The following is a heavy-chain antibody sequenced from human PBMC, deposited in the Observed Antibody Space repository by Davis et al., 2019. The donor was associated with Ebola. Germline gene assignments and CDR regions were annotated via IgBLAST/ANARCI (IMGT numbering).Heavy chain of an antibody. D-gene: IGHD5-18*01. CDR1: GGSISSYY. J-gene: IGHJ4*02. Sequence: SETLSLTCTVSGGSISSYYWSWIRQPPGKGLEWIGEINHSGSTNYNPSLKSRVTISVDTSKNQFSLKLSSVTAADTAVYYCARRGYSYGWRYWGQGTLVTVSS. V-gene: IGHV4-34*01. CDR2: INHSGST. CDR3: ARRGYSYGWRY.